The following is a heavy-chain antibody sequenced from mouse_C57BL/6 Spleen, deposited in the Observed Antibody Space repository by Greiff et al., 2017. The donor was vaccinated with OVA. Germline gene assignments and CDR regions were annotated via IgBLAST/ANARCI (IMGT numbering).Heavy chain of an antibody. J-gene: IGHJ2*01. CDR3: ARGYGSSYYLYYFDY. D-gene: IGHD1-1*01. V-gene: IGHV14-2*01. Sequence: VQLQQSGAELVKPGASVKLSCTASGFNIKDYYMHWVKQRTEQGLEWIGRIDPEDGETKYAPKFQDKATITADTSSNTAYLQLSSLTSEDTAVYYCARGYGSSYYLYYFDYWGQGTTLTVSS. CDR1: GFNIKDYY. CDR2: IDPEDGET.